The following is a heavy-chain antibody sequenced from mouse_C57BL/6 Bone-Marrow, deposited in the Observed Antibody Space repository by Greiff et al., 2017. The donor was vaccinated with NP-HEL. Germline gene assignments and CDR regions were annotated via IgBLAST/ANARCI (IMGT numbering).Heavy chain of an antibody. Sequence: VQLQQPGAELVKPGASVKMSCKASGYTFTSYWLTWVKQRPGQGLEWIGDIYPGSGSTNYNEKFKRKATLTVDTSSSTAYMQLSSLTSEDSAVYYCARWGGKAWFAYWGQGTLVTVSA. CDR3: ARWGGKAWFAY. V-gene: IGHV1-55*01. J-gene: IGHJ3*01. CDR2: IYPGSGST. CDR1: GYTFTSYW.